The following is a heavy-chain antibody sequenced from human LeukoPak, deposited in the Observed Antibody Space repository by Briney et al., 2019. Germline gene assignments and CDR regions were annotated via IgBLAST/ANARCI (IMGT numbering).Heavy chain of an antibody. V-gene: IGHV4-39*01. CDR1: GGSISSSNYY. D-gene: IGHD6-19*01. Sequence: PSETLSLTCTVSGGSISSSNYYWGWIRQPPGKGLEWIGSIYYSGSTYSNPSLKSRLTISIDTPKNQFSLKLSSVTAADTAVYHCARQIAVSGKGGNFDYWGQGTLVTVSS. CDR3: ARQIAVSGKGGNFDY. J-gene: IGHJ4*02. CDR2: IYYSGST.